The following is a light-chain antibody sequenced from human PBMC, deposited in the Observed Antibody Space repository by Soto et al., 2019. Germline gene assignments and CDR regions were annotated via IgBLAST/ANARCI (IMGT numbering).Light chain of an antibody. CDR3: QHFGGTTFT. CDR1: QSVSNY. CDR2: ETS. J-gene: IGKJ5*01. V-gene: IGKV3D-20*01. Sequence: EIVLTQSPATLSLSPGERATLSCRASQSVSNYLSWYQQKPGLAPRLLMYETSRRATGIPARFSGSGSGTDFTLTISRLEPGDFAVYYCQHFGGTTFTFGQGTRLEIK.